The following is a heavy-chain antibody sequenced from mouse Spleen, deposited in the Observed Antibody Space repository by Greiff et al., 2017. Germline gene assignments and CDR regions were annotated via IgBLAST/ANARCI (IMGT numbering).Heavy chain of an antibody. CDR3: TRNPRDGYYEGAMDY. D-gene: IGHD2-3*01. V-gene: IGHV1-69*02. CDR1: GYTFTSYW. Sequence: QVQLQQPGAELVRPGASVKLSCKASGYTFTSYWINWVKQRPGQGLEWIGNIYPSDSYTNYNQKFKDKATLTVDKSSSTAYMQLSSPTSEDSAVYYCTRNPRDGYYEGAMDYWGQGTSVTVSS. CDR2: IYPSDSYT. J-gene: IGHJ4*01.